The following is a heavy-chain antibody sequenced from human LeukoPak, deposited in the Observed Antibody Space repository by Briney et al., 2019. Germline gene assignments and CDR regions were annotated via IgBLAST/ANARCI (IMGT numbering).Heavy chain of an antibody. D-gene: IGHD2-21*02. Sequence: PGGSLRLSCAASGFTFSSYGMSWVRQAPGKGLEWVAVISYDETNKYYADSVKGRFTISRDNSKNTLYLQMNSLRTEDTALYYCANTVGVTAFLAYWGQGTLVTVSS. CDR3: ANTVGVTAFLAY. V-gene: IGHV3-30*18. CDR1: GFTFSSYG. CDR2: ISYDETNK. J-gene: IGHJ4*02.